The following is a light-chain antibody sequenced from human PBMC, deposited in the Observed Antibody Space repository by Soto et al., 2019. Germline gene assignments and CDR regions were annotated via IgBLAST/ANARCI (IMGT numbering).Light chain of an antibody. V-gene: IGKV1-17*01. Sequence: DIQMTQSPSSLSASVGDRVTITCRASQGIGNDLGWYQQKPGKAPKRLIYATSSLQSGVPSRFSGSGSGTEFTLTISSLQPEDFAVYYCQQSHRAPLTFGGGTKVDI. J-gene: IGKJ4*01. CDR3: QQSHRAPLT. CDR1: QGIGND. CDR2: ATS.